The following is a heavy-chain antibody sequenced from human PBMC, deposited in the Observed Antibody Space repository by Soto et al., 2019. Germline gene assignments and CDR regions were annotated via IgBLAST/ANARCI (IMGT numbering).Heavy chain of an antibody. Sequence: SQTLSLTCVLSGDSVSSNTASWNWIRQSPSRGLEWLGRTYFRSKWYNDYAVSVNSRIIINPDTSTNQFSLQLNSVTPEDTVVYFCAKGDNLGPKTGYAFDPWGQGIMVTVSS. J-gene: IGHJ5*02. CDR1: GDSVSSNTAS. D-gene: IGHD5-12*01. V-gene: IGHV6-1*01. CDR2: TYFRSKWYN. CDR3: AKGDNLGPKTGYAFDP.